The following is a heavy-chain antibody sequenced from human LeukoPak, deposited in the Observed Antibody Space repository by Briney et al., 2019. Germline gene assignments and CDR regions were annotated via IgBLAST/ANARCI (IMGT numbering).Heavy chain of an antibody. V-gene: IGHV3-49*04. D-gene: IGHD1-1*01. CDR3: TRCPSTHRDVYYYGMDV. CDR2: VRSKAFAGTT. Sequence: PGRSLRLSCTASGFTFGDYAINWVRQAPGEGLEWVGFVRSKAFAGTTEYAASVKGRFTISRDDSKSIAHLQMNSLKAEDTAVYFCTRCPSTHRDVYYYGMDVWGQGTTVTVSS. CDR1: GFTFGDYA. J-gene: IGHJ6*02.